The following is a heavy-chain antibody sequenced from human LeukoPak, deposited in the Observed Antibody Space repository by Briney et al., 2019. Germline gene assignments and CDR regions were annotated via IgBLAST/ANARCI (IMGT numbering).Heavy chain of an antibody. CDR3: TRETGYCISTTCLGYFDY. Sequence: AGGPLRLSCAASGFTFSSYEMNWVRQAPGKGLECVSYISSSGSTIYYADSVKGRFTISRDKAKNSLYLQMNSLRAEDTAVYYCTRETGYCISTTCLGYFDYWGQGTRVTVSS. D-gene: IGHD2-2*01. J-gene: IGHJ4*02. CDR2: ISSSGSTI. CDR1: GFTFSSYE. V-gene: IGHV3-48*03.